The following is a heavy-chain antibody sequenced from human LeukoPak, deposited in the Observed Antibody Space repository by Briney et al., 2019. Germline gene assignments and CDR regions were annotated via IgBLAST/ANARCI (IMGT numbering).Heavy chain of an antibody. CDR1: GGSFSGYY. Sequence: ETLSLTCAFYGGSFSGYYWSWIRPPPGTGLEWIGEINHSGSTNYNPSLKSRVTISVDTSKNQFSLKLSSVTAADTAVYYCALECSSTSCYPYYFDYWGQGTLVTVSS. V-gene: IGHV4-34*01. CDR2: INHSGST. J-gene: IGHJ4*02. CDR3: ALECSSTSCYPYYFDY. D-gene: IGHD2-2*01.